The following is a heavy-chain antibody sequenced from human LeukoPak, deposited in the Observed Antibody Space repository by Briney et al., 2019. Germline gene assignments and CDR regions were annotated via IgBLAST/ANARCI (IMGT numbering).Heavy chain of an antibody. CDR3: ARDRDGYSIDY. J-gene: IGHJ4*02. D-gene: IGHD3-22*01. CDR2: IYYSGTT. CDR1: GVSITSGGYY. V-gene: IGHV4-31*03. Sequence: KPSETLSLTCTVSGVSITSGGYYWSWIRQHPGKGLAWIGYIYYSGTTYYNPSLKSRVTISVDTSKNHFSLKLSSVTAADTAVYYCARDRDGYSIDYWGQGTLVTVSS.